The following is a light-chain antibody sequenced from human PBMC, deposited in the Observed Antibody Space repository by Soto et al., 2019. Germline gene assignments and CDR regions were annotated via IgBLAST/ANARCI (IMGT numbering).Light chain of an antibody. J-gene: IGKJ4*01. V-gene: IGKV1-5*01. Sequence: IELTQSPSTLCASVGDRVTISCRASQSISSWLAWYQQQPGKAPKLLIYDASSLESGVPSRFRGSGSGTEFTLTINSLQADDFATYYCLQDYSYPLTFGGGTKVDIK. CDR1: QSISSW. CDR2: DAS. CDR3: LQDYSYPLT.